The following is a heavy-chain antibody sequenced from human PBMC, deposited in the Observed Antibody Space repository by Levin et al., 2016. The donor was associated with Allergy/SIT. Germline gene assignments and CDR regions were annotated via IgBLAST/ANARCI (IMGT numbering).Heavy chain of an antibody. Sequence: ASVKVSCKASGYTFTSYYMHWVRQAPGQGLEWMGWINPNSGGTNYAQKFQGRVTMTRDTSISTAYMELSRLRSDDTAVYYCARGALWVGYSYGSDFDYWGQGTLVTVSS. V-gene: IGHV1-2*02. CDR3: ARGALWVGYSYGSDFDY. CDR1: GYTFTSYY. CDR2: INPNSGGT. D-gene: IGHD5-18*01. J-gene: IGHJ4*02.